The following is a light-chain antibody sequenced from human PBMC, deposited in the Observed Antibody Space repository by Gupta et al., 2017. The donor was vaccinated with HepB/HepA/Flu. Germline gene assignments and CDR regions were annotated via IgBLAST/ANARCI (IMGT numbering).Light chain of an antibody. J-gene: IGKJ4*01. CDR1: QSVLHSSNNKNY. CDR3: QQYYTTPLT. V-gene: IGKV4-1*01. CDR2: WAS. Sequence: DIVMTQSPDSLAVSLGERATINCKSSQSVLHSSNNKNYLAWYQQKPGQPPKLLIYWASTRESGVPDRFSGSGSGTDFTLTISSLQAEDVAVYYCQQYYTTPLTFGGGTXVEIK.